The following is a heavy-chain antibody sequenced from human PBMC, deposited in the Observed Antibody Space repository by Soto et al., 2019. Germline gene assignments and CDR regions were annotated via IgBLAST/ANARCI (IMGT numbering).Heavy chain of an antibody. CDR1: GGTFNTHT. V-gene: IGHV1-69*13. CDR2: IIPIFGTT. J-gene: IGHJ4*02. D-gene: IGHD3-10*01. Sequence: SVKVSCKASGGTFNTHTISWVRQAPGQGLEWMGGIIPIFGTTNYAQNLQGRVTITADESTSTAYMELSSLISEDTAVYYCARVSLRGHLLGNFDYWGQGTPVTVSS. CDR3: ARVSLRGHLLGNFDY.